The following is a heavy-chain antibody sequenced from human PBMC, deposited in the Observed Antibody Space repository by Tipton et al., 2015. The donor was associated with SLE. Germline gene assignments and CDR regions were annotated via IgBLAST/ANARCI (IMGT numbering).Heavy chain of an antibody. CDR1: GASISSGSYY. J-gene: IGHJ6*02. Sequence: TLSLTCSVSGASISSGSYYWSWVRQPAGKGLEWIGHVYTSGGTNYNPSLESRVTISVDTSKNQFSLKLSFVTAADTAVYYCARDLYSSDWNYYGMDVWGQGTTATVSS. D-gene: IGHD6-19*01. V-gene: IGHV4-61*09. CDR3: ARDLYSSDWNYYGMDV. CDR2: VYTSGGT.